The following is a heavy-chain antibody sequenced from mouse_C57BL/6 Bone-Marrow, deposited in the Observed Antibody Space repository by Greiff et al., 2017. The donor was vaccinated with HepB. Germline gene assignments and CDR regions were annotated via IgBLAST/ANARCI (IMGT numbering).Heavy chain of an antibody. V-gene: IGHV1-18*01. CDR3: ARKNYYGSSYHFDY. Sequence: VQLQQSGPELVKPGASVKIPCKASGYTFTDYNMDWVKQSHGKSLEWIGDINPNNGGTTYNQKFKGKATLTVDKSSSTAYMELRSLTSEDTAVYYCARKNYYGSSYHFDYWGQGTTLTVSS. D-gene: IGHD1-1*01. J-gene: IGHJ2*01. CDR2: INPNNGGT. CDR1: GYTFTDYN.